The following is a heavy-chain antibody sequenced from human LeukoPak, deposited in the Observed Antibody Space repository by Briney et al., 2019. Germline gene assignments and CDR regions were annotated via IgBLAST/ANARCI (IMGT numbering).Heavy chain of an antibody. J-gene: IGHJ4*02. CDR2: IYTSGST. CDR1: GGSISSSSYY. D-gene: IGHD4-17*01. V-gene: IGHV4-39*07. Sequence: SETLSLTCTVSGGSISSSSYYWGWIRQPPGKGLEWIGRIYTSGSTNYNPSLKSRVTMSVDTSKNQFSLKLSSVTAADTAVYYCARNGDSLGSDYWGQGTLVTVSS. CDR3: ARNGDSLGSDY.